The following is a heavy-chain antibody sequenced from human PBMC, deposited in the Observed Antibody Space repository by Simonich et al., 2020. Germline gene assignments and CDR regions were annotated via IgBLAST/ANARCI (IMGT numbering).Heavy chain of an antibody. D-gene: IGHD6-13*01. J-gene: IGHJ6*03. CDR1: GYTFTGYY. V-gene: IGHV1-2*02. CDR2: INPNRGGT. CDR3: ARGRIAAAGTYYYYYMDV. Sequence: QVQLVQSGAEVKKPGASVKVSCKASGYTFTGYYMHWVRQAPGQGLEWMGWINPNRGGTNYAQKFQGRVTMTRETSISTAYMELSRLRSDDTAVYYCARGRIAAAGTYYYYYMDVWGKGTTVTVSS.